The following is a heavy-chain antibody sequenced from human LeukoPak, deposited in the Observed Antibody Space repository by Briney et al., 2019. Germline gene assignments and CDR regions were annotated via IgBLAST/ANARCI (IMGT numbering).Heavy chain of an antibody. J-gene: IGHJ4*02. Sequence: SETLSLTCAVYGGSFSGYYWSWIRQPPGKGLEWIGEINHSGSTNYNPSLKSRVTISVDTSKNQFSLKLSSVTAADTAVYYCAKLRPILVVPASIDYWGQGTLVTVSS. CDR2: INHSGST. CDR3: AKLRPILVVPASIDY. CDR1: GGSFSGYY. D-gene: IGHD2-2*01. V-gene: IGHV4-34*01.